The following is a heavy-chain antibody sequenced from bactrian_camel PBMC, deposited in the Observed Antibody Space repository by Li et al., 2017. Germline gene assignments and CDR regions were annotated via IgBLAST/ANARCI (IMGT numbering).Heavy chain of an antibody. CDR1: GITFSRHD. V-gene: IGHV3S40*01. Sequence: VQLAESGGGLVQPGESLRLSCVASGITFSRHDMSWVRQAPGKELEWVSGINEGGSIKYADSVRGRFTVSRDNAKNTLYLQLNNLKTEDTAMYYCAHNASSSRSAYKYWGQGTQVTVS. CDR2: INEGGSI. CDR3: AHNASSSRSAYKY. J-gene: IGHJ4*01. D-gene: IGHD6*01.